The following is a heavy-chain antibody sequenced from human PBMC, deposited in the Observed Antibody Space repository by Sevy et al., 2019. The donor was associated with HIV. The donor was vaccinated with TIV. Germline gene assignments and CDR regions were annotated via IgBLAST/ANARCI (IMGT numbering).Heavy chain of an antibody. CDR2: IRSKTNGYAT. J-gene: IGHJ6*02. D-gene: IGHD3-16*01. Sequence: GGSLRLSCAASGFTFSGSAMHWVRQASGKGLEWVGRIRSKTNGYATAYAGSVNGRFTISRDDSKNTAYLQMDSLKTEDTAVYYCCRGGSQGYYYGMDVWGQGTTVTVSS. CDR1: GFTFSGSA. CDR3: CRGGSQGYYYGMDV. V-gene: IGHV3-73*01.